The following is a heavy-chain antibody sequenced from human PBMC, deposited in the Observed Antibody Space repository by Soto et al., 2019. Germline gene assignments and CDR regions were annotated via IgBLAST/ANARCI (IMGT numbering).Heavy chain of an antibody. J-gene: IGHJ4*02. Sequence: QVQLVQSGAEVKKPGASVKVSCKASGYTFTSYGISWVRQAPGQGLEWMGWISAYNGNTNYAQKLQGRVTMTTDTSTSTAYMELRSLRSYETGVYYCARDYCSSTSCESPFGDYWGQGTLVTVSS. D-gene: IGHD2-2*01. CDR2: ISAYNGNT. CDR1: GYTFTSYG. V-gene: IGHV1-18*04. CDR3: ARDYCSSTSCESPFGDY.